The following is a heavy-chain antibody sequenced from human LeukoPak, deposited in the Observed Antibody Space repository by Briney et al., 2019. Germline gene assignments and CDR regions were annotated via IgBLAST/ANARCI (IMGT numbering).Heavy chain of an antibody. CDR1: GAFISNYY. CDR2: SFYSGSN. D-gene: IGHD4-23*01. V-gene: IGHV4-59*08. CDR3: ARFTTVVPAFWYFDL. J-gene: IGHJ2*01. Sequence: SETLSLTCTVSGAFISNYYWSWIRQPPGKGLEWIGYSFYSGSNKYNPSLKSRVTISLDTSKNQFSLQLRSVTAADTAVYYCARFTTVVPAFWYFDLWGRGTLVTVSS.